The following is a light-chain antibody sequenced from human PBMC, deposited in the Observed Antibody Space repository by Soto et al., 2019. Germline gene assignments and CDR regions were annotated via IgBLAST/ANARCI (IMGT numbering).Light chain of an antibody. CDR3: QHYDNLPALT. J-gene: IGKJ4*01. CDR2: DAS. Sequence: DIQMTQSESSLSASVGDRVTITCQASQDIGNNLNWYQQKPGKAPKLLIYDASNLETGVPSRFSGSGSGTDFSFTISSLQPEDIATYYCQHYDNLPALTFGGGTRVEIK. CDR1: QDIGNN. V-gene: IGKV1-33*01.